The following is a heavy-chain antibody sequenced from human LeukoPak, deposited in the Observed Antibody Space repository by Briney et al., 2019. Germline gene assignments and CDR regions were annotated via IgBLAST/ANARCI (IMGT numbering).Heavy chain of an antibody. V-gene: IGHV3-7*01. CDR2: IRQDGSEK. Sequence: GGSLRLSCVASGFTFSSYWMSWVRQAPGKGLEWVANIRQDGSEKYYVDSVKGRFTISRDNAKNTLYLQMNSLRAEDTAVYYCARGGSDWYDSSGYYNFDYWGQGTLVTVSS. CDR1: GFTFSSYW. CDR3: ARGGSDWYDSSGYYNFDY. J-gene: IGHJ4*02. D-gene: IGHD3-22*01.